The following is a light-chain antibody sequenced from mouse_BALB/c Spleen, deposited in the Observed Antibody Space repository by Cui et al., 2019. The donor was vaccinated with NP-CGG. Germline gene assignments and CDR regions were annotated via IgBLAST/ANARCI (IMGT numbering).Light chain of an antibody. CDR2: GTN. Sequence: QAVVTQGSAITTSPGETVTVTCRSSTGAVTNSNYANWVQEKPDHLFTGLIGGTNNRAPGVPARFSGSLIGDKAALTITGAQTEDEAIYFCALWYSNHWVFGGGTKLTVL. CDR1: TGAVTNSNY. J-gene: IGLJ1*01. CDR3: ALWYSNHWV. V-gene: IGLV1*01.